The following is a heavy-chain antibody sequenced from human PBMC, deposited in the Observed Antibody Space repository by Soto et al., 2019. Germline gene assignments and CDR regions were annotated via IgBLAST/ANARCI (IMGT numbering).Heavy chain of an antibody. Sequence: GWSLRLSCAASGFTFSDFGMSWVRQAPGKGLEWVSVISGSGDATYYAASVKGRFTLSRDNSKNTLYLQMNSLTVADTAVYYCAKDHNFWSGYYTPYDAFDIWGQGKMVTVSS. CDR1: GFTFSDFG. CDR3: AKDHNFWSGYYTPYDAFDI. CDR2: ISGSGDAT. J-gene: IGHJ3*02. D-gene: IGHD3-3*01. V-gene: IGHV3-23*01.